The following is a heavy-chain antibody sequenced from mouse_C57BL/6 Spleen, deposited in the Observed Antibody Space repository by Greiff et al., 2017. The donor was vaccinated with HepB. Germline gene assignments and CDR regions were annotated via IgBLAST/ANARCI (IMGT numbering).Heavy chain of an antibody. J-gene: IGHJ4*01. CDR3: AAAGDGYDVGYYAMDY. V-gene: IGHV1-52*01. D-gene: IGHD2-2*01. CDR1: GYTFTSYW. Sequence: QVQLQQPVAELVRPGSSVKLSCKASGYTFTSYWMHWVKQRPIQGLEWIGNIDPSDSETHYNQKFQDKATLTVDKSSSTAYMQLSSLTSEDSAVYYCAAAGDGYDVGYYAMDYWGQGTSVTVSS. CDR2: IDPSDSET.